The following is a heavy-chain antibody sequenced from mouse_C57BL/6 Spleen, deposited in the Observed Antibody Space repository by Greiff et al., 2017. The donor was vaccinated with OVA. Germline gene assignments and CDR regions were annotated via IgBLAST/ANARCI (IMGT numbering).Heavy chain of an antibody. J-gene: IGHJ3*01. D-gene: IGHD1-1*02. CDR1: GFTFSDYY. Sequence: DVKLVESGGGLVQPGGSLKLSCAASGFTFSDYYMYWVRQTPEKRLEWVAYISNGGGSTYYPDTVKGRFTISRDNAKNTLYLQMSRLKSEDTAMYYCARHEVDPFAYWGQGTLVTVSA. V-gene: IGHV5-12*01. CDR3: ARHEVDPFAY. CDR2: ISNGGGST.